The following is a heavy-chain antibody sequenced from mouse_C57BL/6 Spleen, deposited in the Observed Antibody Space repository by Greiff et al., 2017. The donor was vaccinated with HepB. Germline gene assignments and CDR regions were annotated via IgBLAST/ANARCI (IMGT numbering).Heavy chain of an antibody. J-gene: IGHJ1*03. V-gene: IGHV1-50*01. CDR3: ARGRTDYWYFDV. CDR2: IDPSDSYT. CDR1: GYTFTSYW. Sequence: VQLQQPGAEHVKPGASVKLSCKASGYTFTSYWMQWVKQRPGQGLEWIGEIDPSDSYTNYNQKFKGKATLTVDTSSSTAYMQLSSLTSEDSAVYYCARGRTDYWYFDVWGTGTTVTVSS.